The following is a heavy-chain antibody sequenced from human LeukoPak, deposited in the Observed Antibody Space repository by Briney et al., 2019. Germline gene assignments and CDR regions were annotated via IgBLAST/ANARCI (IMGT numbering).Heavy chain of an antibody. J-gene: IGHJ5*02. CDR3: ARDGGTRLGFDP. Sequence: SETLSLTCGVYGGSFSGYYWSWIRQPPGKGLEWIGEINHSGSTNYNPSLKSRVTISVDTSKNQFSLKLSSVTAADTGVYYCARDGGTRLGFDPWGQGTLVTVSS. CDR2: INHSGST. CDR1: GGSFSGYY. V-gene: IGHV4-34*01. D-gene: IGHD3-16*01.